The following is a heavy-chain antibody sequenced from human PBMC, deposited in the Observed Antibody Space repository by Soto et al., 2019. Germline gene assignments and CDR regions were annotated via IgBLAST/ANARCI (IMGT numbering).Heavy chain of an antibody. CDR3: ARLNVDIVATTNYYYCGMDV. Sequence: PGESLKISCKGSGYSFTSYWISWVRQMPGKGLEWMGRIDPSDSYTNYSPSFQGHVTISADKSISTAYLQWSSLKASDTAMYYCARLNVDIVATTNYYYCGMDVWGQGTTVTVS. V-gene: IGHV5-10-1*01. CDR1: GYSFTSYW. J-gene: IGHJ6*02. CDR2: IDPSDSYT. D-gene: IGHD5-12*01.